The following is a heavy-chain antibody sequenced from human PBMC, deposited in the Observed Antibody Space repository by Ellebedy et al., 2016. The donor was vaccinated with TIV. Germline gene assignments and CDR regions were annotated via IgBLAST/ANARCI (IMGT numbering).Heavy chain of an antibody. Sequence: GESLKISCAAPGISFSDYYMTWIRQAPGKGLEWLAYISSSGSYRHYADSVKVRFTIARDNAKNSLSLQMNSLRAEDAAVYYCARGGSTGTYFVWYFELWGRGTLVTVSS. CDR2: ISSSGSYR. J-gene: IGHJ2*01. D-gene: IGHD1-26*01. CDR1: GISFSDYY. V-gene: IGHV3-11*06. CDR3: ARGGSTGTYFVWYFEL.